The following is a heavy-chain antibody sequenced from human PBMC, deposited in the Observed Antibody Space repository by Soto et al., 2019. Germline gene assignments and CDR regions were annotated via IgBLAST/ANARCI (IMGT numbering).Heavy chain of an antibody. V-gene: IGHV5-51*01. CDR2: IYPGDSGT. Sequence: GESLKISCKGSGYSFTSYWIGWVRQMPGKGLEWMGIIYPGDSGTRYSPSFQGQVTISADKSISTAYLQWSSLKASDTAMYYCARSLKQQLVPNYYYYGMDVWGQGTTVTVSS. CDR1: GYSFTSYW. CDR3: ARSLKQQLVPNYYYYGMDV. D-gene: IGHD6-13*01. J-gene: IGHJ6*02.